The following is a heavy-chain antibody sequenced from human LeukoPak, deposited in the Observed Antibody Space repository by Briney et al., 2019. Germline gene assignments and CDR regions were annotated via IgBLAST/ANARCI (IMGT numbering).Heavy chain of an antibody. CDR1: GDSISFNY. D-gene: IGHD1-26*01. CDR3: AKRIGSYWY. Sequence: SEALSLTCTVSGDSISFNYWNWIRQPPGKGLEWIGHIDYSGSTSYNPSLKSRLTISIDTSKDQFSLYLSSVTAADTGVYYCAKRIGSYWYWGQGTLVTVSS. V-gene: IGHV4-59*01. J-gene: IGHJ4*02. CDR2: IDYSGST.